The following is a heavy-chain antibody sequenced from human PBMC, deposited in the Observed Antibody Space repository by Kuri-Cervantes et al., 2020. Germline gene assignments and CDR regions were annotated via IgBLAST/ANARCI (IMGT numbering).Heavy chain of an antibody. J-gene: IGHJ2*01. Sequence: LSLTCAASGFTFSSYGMHWVRQAPGKGLEWVAVISYDGSNKYYADPVKGRFTISRDNSKNKLYLQMNSLRAEDTAVYYCATDRRWPSGYLDLWGRGTLVTVSS. D-gene: IGHD3-16*02. CDR3: ATDRRWPSGYLDL. CDR1: GFTFSSYG. V-gene: IGHV3-30*03. CDR2: ISYDGSNK.